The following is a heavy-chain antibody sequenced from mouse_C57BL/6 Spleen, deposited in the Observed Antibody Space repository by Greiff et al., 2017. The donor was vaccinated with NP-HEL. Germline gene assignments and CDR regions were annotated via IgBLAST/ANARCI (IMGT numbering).Heavy chain of an antibody. Sequence: VKLQQSGAELARPGASVKLSCKASGYTFTSYGISWVKQRTGQGLEWIGEIYPRSGNTYYNEKFKGKATLTADKSSSTAYMELRSLTSEDSAVYFCARGITTVVAGNFDVWGTGTTVTVSS. CDR3: ARGITTVVAGNFDV. D-gene: IGHD1-1*01. J-gene: IGHJ1*03. V-gene: IGHV1-81*01. CDR2: IYPRSGNT. CDR1: GYTFTSYG.